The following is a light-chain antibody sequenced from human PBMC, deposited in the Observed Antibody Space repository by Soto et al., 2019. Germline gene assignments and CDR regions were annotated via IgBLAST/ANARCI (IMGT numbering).Light chain of an antibody. V-gene: IGKV3D-15*01. CDR2: LAS. CDR1: ESVNNN. CDR3: QQYNKWPLS. J-gene: IGKJ4*01. Sequence: EIVMTQSPATLSVYPGERATLSCRASESVNNNLAWYQQKPGQPPRLLIYLASIRATGIPARFSGSGSGTEFTLTISSLQSEDFAVYYCQQYNKWPLSFGGGTKAEL.